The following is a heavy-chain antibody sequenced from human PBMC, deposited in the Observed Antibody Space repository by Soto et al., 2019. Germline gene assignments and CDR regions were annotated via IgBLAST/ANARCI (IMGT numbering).Heavy chain of an antibody. CDR3: AKDLGSRQQLSYFDY. D-gene: IGHD6-13*01. J-gene: IGHJ4*02. CDR1: GFTFSSYA. V-gene: IGHV3-23*01. CDR2: ISGSGGST. Sequence: PGGSLRLSCAASGFTFSSYAMSWVRQAPGKGLEWVSAISGSGGSTYYADSVKGRFTISRDNSKNTLYLQMNSLRAEDTAVYYCAKDLGSRQQLSYFDYWGQGTLVTVSS.